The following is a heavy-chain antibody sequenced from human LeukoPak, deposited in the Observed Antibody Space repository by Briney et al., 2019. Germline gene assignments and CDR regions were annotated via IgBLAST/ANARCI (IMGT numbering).Heavy chain of an antibody. Sequence: GGSLRLSCAASGFIFSYAWMTWVRQAPGKGPEWVGRVKSKTDGGTPDYAAPVKGRFSISRDDSKNMLYLQMHSLKTEDTAVYYCTTDAAGQYYFDHWGQGTLVTVSS. CDR2: VKSKTDGGTP. CDR1: GFIFSYAW. J-gene: IGHJ4*02. CDR3: TTDAAGQYYFDH. D-gene: IGHD6-13*01. V-gene: IGHV3-15*01.